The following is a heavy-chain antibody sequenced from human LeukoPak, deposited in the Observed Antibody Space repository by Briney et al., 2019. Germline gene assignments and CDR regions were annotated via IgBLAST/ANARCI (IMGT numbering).Heavy chain of an antibody. Sequence: SETLSLTCAVYGDSFSGYYWSWLRQPPGKGVEGIVDINHNGSTNYNMSLKSRVTISVDTSKIQFSLNLNSGTAADTAVYYCARAPYYYESSVYYLGAFDMWGQGTMVIVSS. V-gene: IGHV4-34*01. CDR3: ARAPYYYESSVYYLGAFDM. J-gene: IGHJ3*02. D-gene: IGHD3-22*01. CDR1: GDSFSGYY. CDR2: INHNGST.